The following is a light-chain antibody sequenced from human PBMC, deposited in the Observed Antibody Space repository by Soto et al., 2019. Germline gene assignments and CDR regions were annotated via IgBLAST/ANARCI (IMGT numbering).Light chain of an antibody. J-gene: IGLJ3*02. V-gene: IGLV1-44*01. CDR3: AAWDDSLSGWV. CDR2: NTN. Sequence: SVLTQPPSASGTPGQRVTISCSGSSSNIGSNTVNWYQQLPGTAPKLLIYNTNQRPSGVPDRFSGSKSGTSASLAISGLQSEDEAEYYSAAWDDSLSGWVFGGGTKLTVL. CDR1: SSNIGSNT.